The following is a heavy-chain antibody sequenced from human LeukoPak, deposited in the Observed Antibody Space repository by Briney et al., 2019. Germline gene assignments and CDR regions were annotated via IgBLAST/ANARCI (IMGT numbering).Heavy chain of an antibody. J-gene: IGHJ4*02. V-gene: IGHV1-2*06. CDR3: ASLDLSSGGLYYFDY. CDR1: GYTFTSYA. CDR2: INPNSGGT. D-gene: IGHD2-15*01. Sequence: ASVKVSCKASGYTFTSYAMHWVRQAPGQRLEWMGRINPNSGGTNYAQKFQGRVTMTRDTSISTAYMELSRLRSDDTAVYYCASLDLSSGGLYYFDYWGQGTLVTVSS.